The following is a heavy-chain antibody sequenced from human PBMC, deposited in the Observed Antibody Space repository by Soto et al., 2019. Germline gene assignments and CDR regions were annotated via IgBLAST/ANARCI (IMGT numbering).Heavy chain of an antibody. CDR3: ARDNSYGAPFDY. CDR1: GGSVSSGSYY. Sequence: LSLTCTVSGGSVSSGSYYWSWIRQPPGKGLEWIGYIYYSGSTNYNPSLKSRVTISVDTSKNQFSLKLSSVTAADTAVYYCARDNSYGAPFDYWGQGTLVTVSS. D-gene: IGHD5-18*01. J-gene: IGHJ4*02. CDR2: IYYSGST. V-gene: IGHV4-61*01.